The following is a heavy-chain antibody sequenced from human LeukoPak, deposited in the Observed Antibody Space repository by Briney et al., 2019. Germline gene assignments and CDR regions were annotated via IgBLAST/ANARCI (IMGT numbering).Heavy chain of an antibody. D-gene: IGHD3-16*02. V-gene: IGHV3-23*01. CDR2: ISGSGGST. J-gene: IGHJ4*02. CDR1: GFSFISYA. Sequence: GGSLRLSCPASGFSFISYAMSWVGQAPGKGLEGVSAISGSGGSTYYADSVKGRFTISRDNSQDTLYLQMNSLRAEDTAVYYCAKDRYDYVWGSYRYSFDYWGQGTLVTVSS. CDR3: AKDRYDYVWGSYRYSFDY.